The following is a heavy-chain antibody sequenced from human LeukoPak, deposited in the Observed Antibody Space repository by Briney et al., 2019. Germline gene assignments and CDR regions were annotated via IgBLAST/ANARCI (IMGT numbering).Heavy chain of an antibody. D-gene: IGHD6-19*01. V-gene: IGHV5-51*01. CDR1: GYSFTNYW. CDR3: ATRRAVAGTYYFDS. CDR2: TYPVDSST. Sequence: PGGSLRLSCEGSGYSFTNYWIGWVRQMPGKGLEWMGITYPVDSSTRYSPSFQGQVTISVDKSIGTAYLQWTSLKASDTAIYYCATRRAVAGTYYFDSWGQGTLVTVSS. J-gene: IGHJ4*02.